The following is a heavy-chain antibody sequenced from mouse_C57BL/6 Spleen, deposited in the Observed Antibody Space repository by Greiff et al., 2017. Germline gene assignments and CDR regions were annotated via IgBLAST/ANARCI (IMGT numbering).Heavy chain of an antibody. Sequence: EVQLQESGPGLVKPSQSLSLTCSVTGYSITSGYYWNWIRQFPGNKLEWMGYISYDGSNNYNPSLKNRISITRDTSKNQFFLKLNSVTTEETATYYCARGYSNFYYARDDWGQGTSGTVSS. D-gene: IGHD2-5*01. V-gene: IGHV3-6*01. CDR3: ARGYSNFYYARDD. CDR1: GYSITSGYY. J-gene: IGHJ4*01. CDR2: ISYDGSN.